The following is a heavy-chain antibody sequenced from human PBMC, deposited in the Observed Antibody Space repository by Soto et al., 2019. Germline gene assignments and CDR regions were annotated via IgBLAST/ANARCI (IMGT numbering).Heavy chain of an antibody. CDR3: ARGLEYSSSRYYYYGRDI. CDR1: GDSVSSKSAA. J-gene: IGHJ6*01. CDR2: TCYRSKWYN. V-gene: IGHV6-1*01. Sequence: PXQTLSLTCVISGDSVSSKSAACNWIRQSPSRGLEWLLRTCYRSKWYNDYAVSLKSRITINPYTSKNQFSLQLNSVTPEDTAVYYCARGLEYSSSRYYYYGRDIRGQGTKVSIYS. D-gene: IGHD6-6*01.